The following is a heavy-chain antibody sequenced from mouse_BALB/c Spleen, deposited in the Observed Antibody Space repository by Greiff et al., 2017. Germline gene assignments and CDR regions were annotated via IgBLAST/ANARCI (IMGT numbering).Heavy chain of an antibody. CDR3: ARGDSNYYAMDY. V-gene: IGHV1S127*01. D-gene: IGHD3-3*01. CDR1: GYSFTSYW. Sequence: VQLQQSGPQLVRPGASVKISCKASGYSFTSYWMHWVKQRPGQGLEWIGMIDPSDSETRLNQKFKDKATLTVDKSSSTAYMQLSSPTSEDSAVYYCARGDSNYYAMDYWGQGTSVTVSS. J-gene: IGHJ4*01. CDR2: IDPSDSET.